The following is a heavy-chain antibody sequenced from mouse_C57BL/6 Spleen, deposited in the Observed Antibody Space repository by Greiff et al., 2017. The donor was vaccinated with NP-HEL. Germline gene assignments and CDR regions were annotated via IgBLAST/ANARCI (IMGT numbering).Heavy chain of an antibody. V-gene: IGHV1-64*01. J-gene: IGHJ3*01. CDR2: IHPNSGST. CDR1: GYTFTSYW. D-gene: IGHD1-1*01. Sequence: QVQLQQPGAELVKPGASVKLSYKASGYTFTSYWMHWVKQRPGQGLEWIGMIHPNSGSTNYNEKFKSKATLTVDKSSSTAYMQLSSLTSEDSAVYYCARPYGSSYWFAYWGQGTLVTVSA. CDR3: ARPYGSSYWFAY.